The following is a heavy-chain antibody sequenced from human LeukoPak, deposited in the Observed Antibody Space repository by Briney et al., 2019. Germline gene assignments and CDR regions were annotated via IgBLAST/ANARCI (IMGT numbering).Heavy chain of an antibody. J-gene: IGHJ4*02. CDR3: ASYIRFGGKYFDY. CDR1: GGSITNSNW. Sequence: SGTLSLTCTVSGGSITNSNWWTWVRQPPGKGLEWIGEIYHSGSTNYNPSLQSRITMSVDKSKNQFFLKLSSVTAADTAMYYCASYIRFGGKYFDYWGQGTLVTVSS. V-gene: IGHV4-4*02. CDR2: IYHSGST. D-gene: IGHD3-10*01.